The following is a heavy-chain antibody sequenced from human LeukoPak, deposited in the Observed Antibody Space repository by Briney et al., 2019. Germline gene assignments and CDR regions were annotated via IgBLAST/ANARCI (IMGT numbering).Heavy chain of an antibody. V-gene: IGHV3-11*04. CDR3: ARERNSYFDY. CDR1: GFTFSDYY. Sequence: GGSLRLSCSASGFTFSDYYMTWIRQTPGKGLEWVSYISSFGGSTIYYADSVKGRFTTSRDNAKNSLYLQMNSLRAEDTAVYYCARERNSYFDYWGQGTLVTVSS. D-gene: IGHD2/OR15-2a*01. CDR2: ISSFGGSTI. J-gene: IGHJ4*02.